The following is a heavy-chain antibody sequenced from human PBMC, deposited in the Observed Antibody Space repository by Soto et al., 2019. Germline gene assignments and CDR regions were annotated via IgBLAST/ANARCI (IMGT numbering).Heavy chain of an antibody. CDR1: GFTFSSYA. CDR3: VKAVVTMIVVGPSSSSDL. V-gene: IGHV3-64D*06. J-gene: IGHJ5*02. Sequence: PGRALRVSCSASGFTFSSYAMHWVRQAPGKGLEYVSAISSNGGSTYYADSVKGRFTISRDNSKNTLYLQMSSLRAEDTAVYYCVKAVVTMIVVGPSSSSDLWGQGPL. CDR2: ISSNGGST. D-gene: IGHD3-22*01.